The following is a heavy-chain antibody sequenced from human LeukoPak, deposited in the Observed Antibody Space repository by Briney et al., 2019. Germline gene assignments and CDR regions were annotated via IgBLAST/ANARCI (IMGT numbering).Heavy chain of an antibody. CDR3: TTGGGSFSIFDY. Sequence: PGGSLRLSCAASGFTFSSYAVSWVRQAPGKGLEWVSAISGSGGTTYYADSVKGRFTISRDNSKNTLYLQMNSLKTEDTAVYYCTTGGGSFSIFDYWGQGTLVTVSS. D-gene: IGHD2-8*02. CDR1: GFTFSSYA. CDR2: ISGSGGTT. V-gene: IGHV3-23*01. J-gene: IGHJ4*02.